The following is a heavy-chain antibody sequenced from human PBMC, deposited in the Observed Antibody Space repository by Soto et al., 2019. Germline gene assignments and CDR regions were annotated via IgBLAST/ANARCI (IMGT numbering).Heavy chain of an antibody. J-gene: IGHJ4*02. D-gene: IGHD2-8*01. Sequence: SETLSLTCAVSGGSLSSSCLWSWVRQPPGKTLEWLGEIFYSGSTKYNPSLNSRVTISADQSKNDFSLRLSSVNAADTAVYYCVHHGGVPYYHDFWGQGMLVTVSS. CDR3: VHHGGVPYYHDF. CDR1: GGSLSSSCL. CDR2: IFYSGST. V-gene: IGHV4-4*02.